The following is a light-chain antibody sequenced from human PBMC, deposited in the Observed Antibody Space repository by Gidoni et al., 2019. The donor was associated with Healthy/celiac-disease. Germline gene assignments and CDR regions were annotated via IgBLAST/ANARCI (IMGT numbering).Light chain of an antibody. Sequence: EIVLTQSPATLSLSPVEIATLSCRASQSVSSSLAWYQQKPGQPPRLLIYDASNRATGIPARFSGSGSGTDFTLTISSLEPEDFAVYFCQQRSNWTPLTFGGGTKVEIK. J-gene: IGKJ4*01. CDR1: QSVSSS. V-gene: IGKV3-11*01. CDR3: QQRSNWTPLT. CDR2: DAS.